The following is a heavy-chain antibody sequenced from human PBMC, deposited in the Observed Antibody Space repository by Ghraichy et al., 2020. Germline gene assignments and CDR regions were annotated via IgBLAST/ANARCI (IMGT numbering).Heavy chain of an antibody. Sequence: GGSLRLSCAASGFTFSTYAMSWVRQAPGKGLEWVSVINDSGGNTYYADSVKGRFTVSRDNSKNTLYLQMHSLRVEDTAVYHCATYYYDGRGRRFDYWGQGTLVTVSS. CDR1: GFTFSTYA. D-gene: IGHD3-22*01. V-gene: IGHV3-23*01. CDR2: INDSGGNT. J-gene: IGHJ4*02. CDR3: ATYYYDGRGRRFDY.